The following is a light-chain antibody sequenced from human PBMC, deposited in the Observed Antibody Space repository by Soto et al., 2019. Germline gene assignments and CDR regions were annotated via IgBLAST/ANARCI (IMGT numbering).Light chain of an antibody. V-gene: IGKV3-11*01. CDR1: QRVSSS. Sequence: EIVLTQSPATLSLSPGERATLSCRASQRVSSSLAWYQQKPGQAPRLLIFDATNRVTGIPPRFSGSGSGTDFTLTISSLEPEDFAVYYCQQRYNWPPVTFGGGTRVE. J-gene: IGKJ4*01. CDR3: QQRYNWPPVT. CDR2: DAT.